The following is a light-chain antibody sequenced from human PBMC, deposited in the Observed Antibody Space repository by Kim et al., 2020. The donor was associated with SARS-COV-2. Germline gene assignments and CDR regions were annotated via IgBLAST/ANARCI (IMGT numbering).Light chain of an antibody. CDR1: QSFSSY. Sequence: EIVLTQSPATLSLSPGERATLSCRASQSFSSYLAWYQQKPGQALRLLIYDASNTATGIPAWFSGSGSGTDFTLTISSLEPEDFAVYYCQQRSNWPPYTFGQGTKLEI. V-gene: IGKV3-11*01. J-gene: IGKJ2*01. CDR3: QQRSNWPPYT. CDR2: DAS.